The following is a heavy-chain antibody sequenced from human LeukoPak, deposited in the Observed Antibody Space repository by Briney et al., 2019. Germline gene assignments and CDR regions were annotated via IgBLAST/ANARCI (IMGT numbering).Heavy chain of an antibody. CDR3: AGEYYDILTGYLRNWFDP. CDR2: INHSGST. J-gene: IGHJ5*02. V-gene: IGHV4-34*01. D-gene: IGHD3-9*01. CDR1: GGSFSGYY. Sequence: SETLSLTCAVYGGSFSGYYWSWIRQPPGKGLEWIGEINHSGSTNYNPSLKSRATISVDTSKNQFSLKLSSVTAADTAVYYCAGEYYDILTGYLRNWFDPWGQGTLVTVSS.